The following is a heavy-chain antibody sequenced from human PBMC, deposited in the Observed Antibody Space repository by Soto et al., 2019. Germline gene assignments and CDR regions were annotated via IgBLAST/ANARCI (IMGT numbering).Heavy chain of an antibody. Sequence: SETLSLTCTVSGGSISSYYWSWIRPPPGKGLEWIGYIYYSGSTNYHPSLKSRVTISVDTSKHQFSLKLSSGTAADTAVYYCARDGEYSSSPRWFDPWGHGTLVTVSS. CDR2: IYYSGST. CDR3: ARDGEYSSSPRWFDP. V-gene: IGHV4-59*01. CDR1: GGSISSYY. D-gene: IGHD6-6*01. J-gene: IGHJ5*02.